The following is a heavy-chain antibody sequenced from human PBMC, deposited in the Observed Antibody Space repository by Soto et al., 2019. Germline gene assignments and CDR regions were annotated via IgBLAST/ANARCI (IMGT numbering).Heavy chain of an antibody. V-gene: IGHV3-30*18. Sequence: AGSLXLSCAASGFNFCSYVMHWVRQAPGKGLEWVAVISYDGSNKYYADSVKGRFTISRDNSKNTLYLQMNSLRAEDTAVYYCAKFVLVATINPYYYYSFLDVWGKGTTGTGSS. CDR3: AKFVLVATINPYYYYSFLDV. J-gene: IGHJ6*03. D-gene: IGHD5-12*01. CDR1: GFNFCSYV. CDR2: ISYDGSNK.